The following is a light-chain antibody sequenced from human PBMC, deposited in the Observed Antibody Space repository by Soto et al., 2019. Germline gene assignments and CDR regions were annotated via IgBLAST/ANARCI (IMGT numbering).Light chain of an antibody. CDR1: QSVSSK. CDR2: GGS. CDR3: QQYGNWPPVT. Sequence: EIVLSQTPATLSLSPGERATLSCRASQSVSSKLAWYQQKPGQSPTLLIYGGSTRAAGIPDRFSGNGSGTEFTLTISSLQSEDFAVYYCQQYGNWPPVTFGGGSKVDIK. J-gene: IGKJ4*01. V-gene: IGKV3-15*01.